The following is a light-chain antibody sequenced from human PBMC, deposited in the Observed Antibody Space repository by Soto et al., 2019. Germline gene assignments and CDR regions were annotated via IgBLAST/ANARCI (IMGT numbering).Light chain of an antibody. CDR1: SSNIGAGYD. V-gene: IGLV1-40*01. J-gene: IGLJ3*02. CDR2: ANT. Sequence: QSVLTQPPSVSGAPGQWVTISCTGSSSNIGAGYDVHWYQQLPGTAPKLLIYANTNRPSGVPDRFSGSKSGTSASLAITGLQAEDEADYYCQSYDSSLSGSNWVFGGGTKLTVL. CDR3: QSYDSSLSGSNWV.